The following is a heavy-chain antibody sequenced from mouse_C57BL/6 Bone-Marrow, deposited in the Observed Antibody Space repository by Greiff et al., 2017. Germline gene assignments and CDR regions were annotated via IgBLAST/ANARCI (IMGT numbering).Heavy chain of an antibody. CDR1: GYTFTDYN. CDR2: INPNNGGT. D-gene: IGHD1-1*01. V-gene: IGHV1-18*01. Sequence: VQLQQSGPELVKPGASVKIPCKASGYTFTDYNMDWVKQSHGKSLEWIGDINPNNGGTIYNQKFKGKATLTVDKSSSTAYMELRSLTSEDTAVYYCARGNGSSYGWYFDVWGTGTTVTVSS. J-gene: IGHJ1*03. CDR3: ARGNGSSYGWYFDV.